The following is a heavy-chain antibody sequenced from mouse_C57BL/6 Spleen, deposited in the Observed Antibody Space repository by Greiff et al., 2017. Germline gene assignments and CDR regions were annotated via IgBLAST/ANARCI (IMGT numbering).Heavy chain of an antibody. Sequence: QVQLQQSGAELARPGASVKLSCKASGYTFTSYGISWVKQRTGQGLEWIGEIYPRSGNPYYNEKFKGKATLTADKSSSTAYMGLRSLTSEDSAVYFCANYGYDDGDGAWFAYWGQGTLGTVSA. J-gene: IGHJ3*01. CDR2: IYPRSGNP. CDR1: GYTFTSYG. V-gene: IGHV1-81*01. CDR3: ANYGYDDGDGAWFAY. D-gene: IGHD2-2*01.